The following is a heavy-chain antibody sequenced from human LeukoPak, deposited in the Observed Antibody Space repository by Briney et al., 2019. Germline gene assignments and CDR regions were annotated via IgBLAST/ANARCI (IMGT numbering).Heavy chain of an antibody. CDR3: ARESSGTPYYYYGMDV. CDR2: IYYSGST. CDR1: GGSMYSHY. Sequence: SETLSLTCTVSGGSMYSHYWSWIRQPPGKGLEWIGYIYYSGSTYYNPSLKSRVTISVDTSKNQFSLKLSSVTAADTAVYYCARESSGTPYYYYGMDVWGQGTLVTVSS. J-gene: IGHJ6*02. V-gene: IGHV4-59*11. D-gene: IGHD1-1*01.